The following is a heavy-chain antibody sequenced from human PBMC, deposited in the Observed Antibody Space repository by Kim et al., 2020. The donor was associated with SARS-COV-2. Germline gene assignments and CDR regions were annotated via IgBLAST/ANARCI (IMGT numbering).Heavy chain of an antibody. Sequence: SETLSLTCTVSGAPIPTNYWSWIRQPPGTRLEWIGYIYKSGSVNYNPSLKRRVTISVDTSKSQFSLKLRSVTAADTAIYYCARVDRWLQFEGYYYGMRVWGQGTTVTVPS. J-gene: IGHJ6*02. CDR2: IYKSGSV. V-gene: IGHV4-59*01. D-gene: IGHD5-12*01. CDR1: GAPIPTNY. CDR3: ARVDRWLQFEGYYYGMRV.